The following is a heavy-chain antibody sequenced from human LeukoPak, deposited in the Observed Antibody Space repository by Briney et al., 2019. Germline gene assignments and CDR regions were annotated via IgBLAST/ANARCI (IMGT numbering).Heavy chain of an antibody. Sequence: SETLSLTSSVSGGSIISSPHYWSWIRQPPGKGLEYIGNIYYSGATYYNPSLKSRVTISVDTSNNQFSLELRSVTAADTAVYYCARRGHSSSSGGFDYWGQGTLVTVSS. J-gene: IGHJ4*02. V-gene: IGHV4-39*01. CDR3: ARRGHSSSSGGFDY. D-gene: IGHD6-6*01. CDR2: IYYSGAT. CDR1: GGSIISSPHY.